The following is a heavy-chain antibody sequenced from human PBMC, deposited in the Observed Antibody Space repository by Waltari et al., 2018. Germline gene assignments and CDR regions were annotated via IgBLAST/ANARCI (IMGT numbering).Heavy chain of an antibody. J-gene: IGHJ4*02. CDR3: ASFSSSWYGGFDY. V-gene: IGHV3-7*01. CDR1: GFTFSSHW. Sequence: EVQLVESGGGLVQPGGSLRLSCAASGFTFSSHWMSWVRQAPGKGLEWVANIKQDGSEKYYVDSVKGRFTISRDNAKNSLYLQMNSLRAEDTAVYYCASFSSSWYGGFDYWGQGTLVTVSS. CDR2: IKQDGSEK. D-gene: IGHD6-13*01.